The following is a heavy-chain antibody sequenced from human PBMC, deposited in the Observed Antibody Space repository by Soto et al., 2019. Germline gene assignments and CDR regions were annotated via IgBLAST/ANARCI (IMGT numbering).Heavy chain of an antibody. CDR2: IRSKANSYAT. CDR1: GFTFSGSA. CDR3: TRHKVYYDSSGYHSYFDY. V-gene: IGHV3-73*01. D-gene: IGHD3-22*01. J-gene: IGHJ4*02. Sequence: LRLSCAASGFTFSGSAMHWVRQASGKGLEWVGRIRSKANSYATAYAASVKGRFTISRDDSKNTAYLQMNSLKTEDTAVYYCTRHKVYYDSSGYHSYFDYWGQGTLVTVSS.